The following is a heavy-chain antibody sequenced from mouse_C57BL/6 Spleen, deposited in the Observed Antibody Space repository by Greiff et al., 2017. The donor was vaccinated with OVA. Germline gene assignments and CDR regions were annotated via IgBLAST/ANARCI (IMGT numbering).Heavy chain of an antibody. CDR1: GYTFTEYT. V-gene: IGHV1-62-2*01. D-gene: IGHD1-1*01. Sequence: QVHVKQSGAELVKPGASVKLSCKASGYTFTEYTIHWVKQRSGQGLEWIGWFYPGSGSIKYNEKFKDKATLTADKSSSTVYMELSRLTSEDSAVYFCARQNYYGSSYGFAYWGQGTLVTVSA. CDR2: FYPGSGSI. CDR3: ARQNYYGSSYGFAY. J-gene: IGHJ3*01.